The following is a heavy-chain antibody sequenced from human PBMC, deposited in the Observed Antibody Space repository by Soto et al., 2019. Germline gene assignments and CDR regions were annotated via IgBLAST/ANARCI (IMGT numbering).Heavy chain of an antibody. Sequence: QVQLVQSGAEVKKPGASVKVSCKASGYTFTNYGVRWVRQAPGQGLEWMGWISAYNGDTNYAQKFQDRITMTTDKTTSTGYIELRSPKSKDTTVYYLARGDSYDASTQSSIWGQETQDTVTS. CDR2: ISAYNGDT. CDR3: ARGDSYDASTQSSI. J-gene: IGHJ4*02. D-gene: IGHD3-22*01. V-gene: IGHV1-18*01. CDR1: GYTFTNYG.